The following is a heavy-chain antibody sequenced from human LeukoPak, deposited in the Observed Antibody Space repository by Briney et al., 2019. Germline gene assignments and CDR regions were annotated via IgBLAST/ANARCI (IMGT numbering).Heavy chain of an antibody. CDR2: ISSSSSYI. CDR3: ATARGYSSSWSYYFDY. V-gene: IGHV3-11*06. J-gene: IGHJ4*02. Sequence: GGSLRLSCAASGFTFSDYYMSWIRQTPGKGLEWVSYISSSSSYINYADSVKGRFTISRDNAKNSLYLQMNSLRAEDTAVYYCATARGYSSSWSYYFDYWGQGTLVTVSS. CDR1: GFTFSDYY. D-gene: IGHD6-13*01.